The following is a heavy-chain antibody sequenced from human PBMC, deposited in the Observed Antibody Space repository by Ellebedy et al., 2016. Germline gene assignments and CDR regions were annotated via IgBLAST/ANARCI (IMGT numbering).Heavy chain of an antibody. D-gene: IGHD2-8*01. J-gene: IGHJ3*02. Sequence: ASVKVSCKASGYTFTSYYMHWVRQAPGQGLEWMGIINPSGGSTSYAQKLQGRVTMTRDTSTSTVYMELSSLRSEDTAVYYCAREHIDCTNGVCYFAFDIWGQGTMVTVSS. CDR3: AREHIDCTNGVCYFAFDI. V-gene: IGHV1-46*04. CDR1: GYTFTSYY. CDR2: INPSGGST.